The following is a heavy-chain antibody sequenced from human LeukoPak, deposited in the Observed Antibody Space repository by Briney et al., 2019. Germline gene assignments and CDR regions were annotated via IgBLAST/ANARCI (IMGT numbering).Heavy chain of an antibody. CDR1: GFTFSSYA. V-gene: IGHV3-30-3*01. D-gene: IGHD1-14*01. J-gene: IGHJ3*02. CDR2: ISYDGSNK. Sequence: GGSLRLSCAASGFTFSSYAMHWVRQAPGKGLEWVAVISYDGSNKYYADSVKGRFTISRDNSKNTLYLQMNSLRAEGTAVYYCARGPAGFDIWGQGTMVTVSS. CDR3: ARGPAGFDI.